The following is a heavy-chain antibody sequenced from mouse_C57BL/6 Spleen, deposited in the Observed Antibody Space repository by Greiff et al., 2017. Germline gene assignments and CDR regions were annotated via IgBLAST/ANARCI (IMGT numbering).Heavy chain of an antibody. V-gene: IGHV1-55*01. Sequence: QVQLKQPGAELVKPGASVKMSCKASGYTFTSYWITWVKQRPGQGLEWIGDIYPGSGSTNYNEKFKSKATLTVDTSSSTAYMQLSSLTSEDAAVYYCARERAYYGSSFYYAMDYWGQGTSVTVSS. CDR2: IYPGSGST. CDR1: GYTFTSYW. CDR3: ARERAYYGSSFYYAMDY. J-gene: IGHJ4*01. D-gene: IGHD1-1*01.